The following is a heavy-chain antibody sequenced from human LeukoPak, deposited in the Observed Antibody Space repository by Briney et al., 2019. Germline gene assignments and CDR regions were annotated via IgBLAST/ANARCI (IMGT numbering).Heavy chain of an antibody. CDR3: ARDHYGDYGGFDY. CDR2: IYHSGST. D-gene: IGHD4-17*01. V-gene: IGHV4-38-2*02. CDR1: GYSISSGYY. Sequence: SETLSLTCTVSGYSISSGYYWGWIRQPPGKGLEWIGSIYHSGSTYYNPSLKSRITISVDTSKNQFSLKLSSVTAADTAVYYCARDHYGDYGGFDYWGQGTLVTVSS. J-gene: IGHJ4*02.